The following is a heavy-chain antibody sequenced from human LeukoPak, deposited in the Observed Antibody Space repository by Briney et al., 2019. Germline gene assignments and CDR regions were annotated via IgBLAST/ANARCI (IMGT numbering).Heavy chain of an antibody. J-gene: IGHJ4*02. V-gene: IGHV3-30*18. D-gene: IGHD3-22*01. CDR1: GFTFSRYG. CDR3: VNEDYYDSSGYRD. CDR2: ISYDGSNK. Sequence: GGSLRLSCAASGFTFSRYGMHWVRQAPGKGLEWVAVISYDGSNKYYADSVKGRFTISRDNSKNTLYLQMNSLRAEDTAVYYCVNEDYYDSSGYRDWGQGTLVTVSS.